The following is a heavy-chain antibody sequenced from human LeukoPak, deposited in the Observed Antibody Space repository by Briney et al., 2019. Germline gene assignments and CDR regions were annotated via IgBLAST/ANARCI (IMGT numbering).Heavy chain of an antibody. CDR3: ARGGSGSSKYWVF. CDR2: IDSDGGDK. Sequence: GGSLRLSCAASDFTLSPYWMTWVRQAPGRGLEWVANIDSDGGDKYYGDSVKGRFSISRDNAENSLFLQMNNLRVEDSAVYYCARGGSGSSKYWVFWGQGTLVTVSS. J-gene: IGHJ4*02. CDR1: DFTLSPYW. V-gene: IGHV3-7*01. D-gene: IGHD2-8*02.